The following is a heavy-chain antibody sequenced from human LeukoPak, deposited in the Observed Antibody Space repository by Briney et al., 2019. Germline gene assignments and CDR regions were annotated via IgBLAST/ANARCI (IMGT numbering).Heavy chain of an antibody. D-gene: IGHD2-2*01. Sequence: GGSLTLSYAASGFTFSNYCMRWVRQAPGKGLEWVSSISGSGVSTYYADSVKGRFTISRDNSKNTLNLQMDSLRVEDTAVYYCAKRSGTSYYFDYWAERPLLTVSS. CDR3: AKRSGTSYYFDY. CDR2: ISGSGVST. V-gene: IGHV3-23*01. CDR1: GFTFSNYC. J-gene: IGHJ4*02.